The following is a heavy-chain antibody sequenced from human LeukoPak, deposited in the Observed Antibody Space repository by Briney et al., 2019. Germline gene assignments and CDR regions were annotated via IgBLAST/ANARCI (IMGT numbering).Heavy chain of an antibody. J-gene: IGHJ4*02. Sequence: GESLKISCKGSGYTFTNHWIGWVRQMPGKGLDWMGIIYPGDSDIRYSPSFQVQVTISADKSISTAYLQWNSLKASDTAMYYCATAYNSDYWGQGTLVTVSS. D-gene: IGHD1-14*01. CDR1: GYTFTNHW. CDR2: IYPGDSDI. CDR3: ATAYNSDY. V-gene: IGHV5-51*01.